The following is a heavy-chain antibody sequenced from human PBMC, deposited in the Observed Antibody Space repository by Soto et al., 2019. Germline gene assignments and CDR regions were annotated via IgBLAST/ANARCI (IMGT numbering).Heavy chain of an antibody. CDR1: GFTFSSYA. CDR3: AKYPGLWFGEFSAQNYFDY. D-gene: IGHD3-10*01. J-gene: IGHJ4*02. Sequence: GGSLRLSCAASGFTFSSYAMSWVRQAPGKGLEWVSAISGSGGSTYYADSVKGRFTISRDNSKNTLYLQMNSLRAEDTAVYYCAKYPGLWFGEFSAQNYFDYWGQGTLVTVSS. V-gene: IGHV3-23*01. CDR2: ISGSGGST.